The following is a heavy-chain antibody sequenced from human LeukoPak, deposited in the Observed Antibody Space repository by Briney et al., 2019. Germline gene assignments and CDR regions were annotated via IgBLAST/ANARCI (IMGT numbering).Heavy chain of an antibody. V-gene: IGHV1-2*02. CDR1: GYTFTGYY. CDR2: INPNSGGT. Sequence: ASVKVSCKASGYTFTGYYMHWVRQAPGQGLEWLGWINPNSGGTNYAQKFQGRVTMTRHTSISTAYMELSRLRSDDTAVYYCARERGRTEVVVVPAATFDPWGQGTLVTVSS. J-gene: IGHJ5*02. CDR3: ARERGRTEVVVVPAATFDP. D-gene: IGHD2-2*01.